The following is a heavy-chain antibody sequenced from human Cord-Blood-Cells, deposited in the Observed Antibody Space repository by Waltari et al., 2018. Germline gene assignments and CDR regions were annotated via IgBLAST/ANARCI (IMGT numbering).Heavy chain of an antibody. V-gene: IGHV4-31*03. Sequence: QVQLQESGPGLVKPSQTLSLTCTVSGGSISSGGYYWSWIRQHPGKGLGWIGYIYYIGSNLFNPSLKNRGTQSVDTVKNQFPLKLSSVTAAETAVYYWARAGLGANWYFDLRGRGPLVTGSS. J-gene: IGHJ2*01. D-gene: IGHD3-16*01. CDR3: ARAGLGANWYFDL. CDR1: GGSISSGGYY. CDR2: IYYIGSN.